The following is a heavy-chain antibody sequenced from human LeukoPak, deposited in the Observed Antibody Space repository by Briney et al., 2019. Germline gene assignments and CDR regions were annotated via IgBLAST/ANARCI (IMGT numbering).Heavy chain of an antibody. J-gene: IGHJ4*02. CDR2: FDPEDGET. CDR1: GYTLTELS. CDR3: ATEVSYDSSGYYDFDY. Sequence: ASVKVSCKVSGYTLTELSMHWVRQAPGKGLEWMGGFDPEDGETIYAQKFQGRVTMTEDTSTDTAYMELSSLRSEDTAVYYCATEVSYDSSGYYDFDYWGQETLVTVSS. V-gene: IGHV1-24*01. D-gene: IGHD3-22*01.